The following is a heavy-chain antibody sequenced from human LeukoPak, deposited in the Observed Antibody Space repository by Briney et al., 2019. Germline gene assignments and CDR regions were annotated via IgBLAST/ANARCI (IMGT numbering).Heavy chain of an antibody. V-gene: IGHV3-21*01. Sequence: GSLRLSCAASGFTFSSYSMNWVRQAPGKGLEWVSSISSSSSYIYYADSVKGRFTISRDSAKNSLYLQMNSLRAEDTAVYYCAREEHSSGWYVFPMDYWGQGTLVTVSS. J-gene: IGHJ4*02. D-gene: IGHD6-19*01. CDR1: GFTFSSYS. CDR2: ISSSSSYI. CDR3: AREEHSSGWYVFPMDY.